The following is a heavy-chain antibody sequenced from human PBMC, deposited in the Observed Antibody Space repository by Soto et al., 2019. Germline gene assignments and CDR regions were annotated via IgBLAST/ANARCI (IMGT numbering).Heavy chain of an antibody. V-gene: IGHV3-23*01. CDR3: AKDRLAGNFDY. CDR1: GFTFNDYA. Sequence: GSLRLCCAAAGFTFNDYAMNWVRQAPGKGLEWVATISATGGSTYYADSVKGRFTISRDNSKNTLYLQMNGLRVEDTAVYYCAKDRLAGNFDYWGQGTQVTVSS. CDR2: ISATGGST. J-gene: IGHJ4*02.